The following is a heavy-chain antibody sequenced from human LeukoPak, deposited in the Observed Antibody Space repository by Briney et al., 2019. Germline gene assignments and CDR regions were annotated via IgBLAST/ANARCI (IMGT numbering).Heavy chain of an antibody. D-gene: IGHD2-21*02. CDR2: INHSGST. CDR3: ARRSVVTANNFDTFDI. CDR1: GGSISSGDYY. Sequence: SQTLSLTCTVSGGSISSGDYYWTWIRQPPGKGLEWIGEINHSGSTKYNPSLKSRVTISVDTSKNQFSLKLSSVTAADTAVYYCARRSVVTANNFDTFDIWSQGTMVTVSS. J-gene: IGHJ3*02. V-gene: IGHV4-30-4*08.